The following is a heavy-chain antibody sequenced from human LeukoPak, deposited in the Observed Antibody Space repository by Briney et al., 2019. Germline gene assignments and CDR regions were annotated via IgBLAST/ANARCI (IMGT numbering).Heavy chain of an antibody. CDR3: ARSRTFGGVYGY. V-gene: IGHV3-48*04. Sequence: GGSLRLSCAASGFTFSSYAMSWVRQAPGKGLEWVSYISSSGSTIYYADSVKGRFTISRDNAKNSLYLQMNSLRAEDTAVYYCARSRTFGGVYGYWGQETLVTVSS. CDR1: GFTFSSYA. D-gene: IGHD3-16*01. CDR2: ISSSGSTI. J-gene: IGHJ4*02.